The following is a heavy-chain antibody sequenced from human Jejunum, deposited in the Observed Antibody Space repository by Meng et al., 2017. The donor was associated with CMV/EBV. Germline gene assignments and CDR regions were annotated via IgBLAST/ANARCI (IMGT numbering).Heavy chain of an antibody. CDR3: AKDRDGNWYFDL. D-gene: IGHD3-10*01. Sequence: AAAGFTFSSDARSWVRQAPGKGLEWVSEISSGGASTYYADSVKGRFTISRDNSKNTLYLQMNSLRAEDTALYYCAKDRDGNWYFDLWGRGTLVTVSS. CDR2: ISSGGAST. J-gene: IGHJ2*01. CDR1: GFTFSSDA. V-gene: IGHV3-23*01.